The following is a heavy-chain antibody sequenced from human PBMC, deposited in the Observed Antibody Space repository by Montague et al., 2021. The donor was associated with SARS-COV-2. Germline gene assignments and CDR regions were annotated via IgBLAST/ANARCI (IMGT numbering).Heavy chain of an antibody. D-gene: IGHD1-26*01. CDR1: GFTFSSYA. Sequence: SLRPSCAASGFTFSSYAMHWVRQAPGKGLEWVAVISYDGSNKYYADSVKGRFTISRDNSKNTLYLQMNSLRAEDTAVYYCARGRGGSYRTAFDIWGQGTMVTVSS. J-gene: IGHJ3*02. CDR2: ISYDGSNK. V-gene: IGHV3-30*04. CDR3: ARGRGGSYRTAFDI.